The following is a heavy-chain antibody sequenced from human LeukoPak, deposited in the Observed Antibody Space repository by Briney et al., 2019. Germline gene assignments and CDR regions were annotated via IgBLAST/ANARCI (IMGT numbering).Heavy chain of an antibody. CDR2: IYPGDSDT. J-gene: IGHJ3*02. CDR1: GYSFTSYW. D-gene: IGHD2-2*01. Sequence: PGESLKISCKGSGYSFTSYWIGWVRQMPGKGLEWMGIIYPGDSDTRYSPSFQGQVTISADKSISTAYLQWSSLKASDTAMYYCARRLGYCSSTSCYHDAFDIWGQGTMVTVSS. CDR3: ARRLGYCSSTSCYHDAFDI. V-gene: IGHV5-51*01.